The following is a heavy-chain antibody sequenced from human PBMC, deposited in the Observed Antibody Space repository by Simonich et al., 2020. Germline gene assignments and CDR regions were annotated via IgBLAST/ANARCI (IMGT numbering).Heavy chain of an antibody. J-gene: IGHJ4*02. Sequence: QLQLQESGPGLVKPSETLSLTCPVSGGSISSSSYNWGWIRQPPGKGLDGIGNSYYSRSTHYNPSLKRGVTISVDTSKNQFSLKLSSVTASDTAVYYCARWAYSSSYFDSWGQGTLVTVSS. CDR1: GGSISSSSYN. V-gene: IGHV4-39*01. CDR3: ARWAYSSSYFDS. D-gene: IGHD6-6*01. CDR2: SYYSRST.